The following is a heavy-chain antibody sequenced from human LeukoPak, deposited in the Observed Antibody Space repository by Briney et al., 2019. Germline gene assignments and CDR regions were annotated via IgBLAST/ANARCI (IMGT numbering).Heavy chain of an antibody. CDR2: ITGSGGNS. Sequence: PGGSLRLSCKASGFIFRNYAMGWVRQAPGQGLEWVSIITGSGGNSYYTDSVKGRFTLSRDNSKNTLFLQMNSLRAEDTAVYFCAKKSLWSGPFDYWGQGTLVTVFS. J-gene: IGHJ4*02. CDR1: GFIFRNYA. V-gene: IGHV3-23*01. D-gene: IGHD3-3*01. CDR3: AKKSLWSGPFDY.